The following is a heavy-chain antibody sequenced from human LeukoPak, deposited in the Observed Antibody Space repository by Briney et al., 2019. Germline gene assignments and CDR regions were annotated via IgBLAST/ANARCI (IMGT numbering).Heavy chain of an antibody. V-gene: IGHV4-31*03. Sequence: SETLSLTCTVSGGSISSGGYYWSWIRQHPGKGLEWIGYIYYSGSTYYNPSLKSRVTISVDTSKNQFSLKLSSVTAADTAVYYCASLYSRGYYYYYYGMDVWGQGTTVTVSS. CDR1: GGSISSGGYY. J-gene: IGHJ6*02. CDR2: IYYSGST. CDR3: ASLYSRGYYYYYYGMDV. D-gene: IGHD2-15*01.